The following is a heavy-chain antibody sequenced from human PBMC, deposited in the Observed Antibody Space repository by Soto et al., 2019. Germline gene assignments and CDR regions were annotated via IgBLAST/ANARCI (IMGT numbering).Heavy chain of an antibody. CDR1: GFTFSSYA. CDR3: AKDPNLWFGELLPWFDP. D-gene: IGHD3-10*01. J-gene: IGHJ5*02. Sequence: GGSLRLSCAASGFTFSSYAMSWVRQAPGKGLEWVSAISGSGGSTYYADSVKGRFTISRDNSKNTLYLQMSSLRAEDTAVYYCAKDPNLWFGELLPWFDPWGQGTLVTVSS. V-gene: IGHV3-23*01. CDR2: ISGSGGST.